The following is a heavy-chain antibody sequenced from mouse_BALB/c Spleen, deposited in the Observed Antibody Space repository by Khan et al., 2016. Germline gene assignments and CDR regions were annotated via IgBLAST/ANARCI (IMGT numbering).Heavy chain of an antibody. J-gene: IGHJ4*01. CDR1: GYTFTDYS. V-gene: IGHV9-2-1*01. D-gene: IGHD2-3*01. CDR2: INTETGEP. Sequence: QIQLVQSGPELKKPGETVKISCKASGYTFTDYSMHWVKQAPGKGLKWMGWINTETGEPTYADDFKGRFAFSLETSASTAYLQINNLKNEDTATYFCARWLLRYYAIDYWGQGTSVTVSS. CDR3: ARWLLRYYAIDY.